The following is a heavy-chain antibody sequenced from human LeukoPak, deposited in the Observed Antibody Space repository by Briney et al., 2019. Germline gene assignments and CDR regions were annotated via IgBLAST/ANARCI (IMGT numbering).Heavy chain of an antibody. Sequence: GASLRLSCAASGFTFSSYAMSWVRQAPGKGLEWVSAISGSGGSTYYADSVKGRFTISRDNSKNTLYLQMNSLRAEDTAVYYCAKDEQQLDSSYYYYGMDVWGQGTTVTVSS. CDR3: AKDEQQLDSSYYYYGMDV. V-gene: IGHV3-23*01. D-gene: IGHD6-13*01. CDR2: ISGSGGST. J-gene: IGHJ6*02. CDR1: GFTFSSYA.